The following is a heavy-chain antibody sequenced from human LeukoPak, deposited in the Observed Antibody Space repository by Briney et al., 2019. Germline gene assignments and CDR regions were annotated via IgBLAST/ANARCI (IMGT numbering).Heavy chain of an antibody. V-gene: IGHV3-30-3*01. CDR1: GFTFSSYA. J-gene: IGHJ4*02. D-gene: IGHD6-13*01. CDR3: ARDLDSSSCLDY. Sequence: GSLRLSCAASGFTFSSYAMHWVRQAPGKGLEWVAVISYDGSNRYYADSVKGRFTISRDNSKNTLYLQMNSLRAEDTAVYYCARDLDSSSCLDYWGQGTLVTVSS. CDR2: ISYDGSNR.